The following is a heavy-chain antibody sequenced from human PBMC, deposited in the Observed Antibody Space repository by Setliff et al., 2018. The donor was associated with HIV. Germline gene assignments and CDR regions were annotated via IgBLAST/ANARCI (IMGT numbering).Heavy chain of an antibody. CDR3: ARNKDRYGAIDY. J-gene: IGHJ4*02. D-gene: IGHD3-9*01. Sequence: PSETLSLTCTVSGGSISNYYWGWVRQPPGKGLEWIGYISYSGTTDYNPSLNTRVTISLDTAKKQFSLRLKLVTAGDTALYYCARNKDRYGAIDYWGQGTLVTVSS. V-gene: IGHV4-59*01. CDR2: ISYSGTT. CDR1: GGSISNYY.